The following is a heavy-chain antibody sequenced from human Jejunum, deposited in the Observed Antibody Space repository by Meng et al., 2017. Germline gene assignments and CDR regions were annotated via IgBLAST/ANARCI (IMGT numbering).Heavy chain of an antibody. V-gene: IGHV4-34*01. J-gene: IGHJ4*02. CDR2: INRSGST. CDR3: ARGRSIDFRLAKYDY. Sequence: QVQLQQGGEGLLKPSETLSLTCAVNGGSFGTYYWTWFRQSPEKGLEWIGEINRSGSTSSNPSLKSRVAISMDTSKNQFFLRLDSVTAADTAVYYCARGRSIDFRLAKYDYWGQGTLVTVSS. CDR1: GGSFGTYY. D-gene: IGHD3-3*01.